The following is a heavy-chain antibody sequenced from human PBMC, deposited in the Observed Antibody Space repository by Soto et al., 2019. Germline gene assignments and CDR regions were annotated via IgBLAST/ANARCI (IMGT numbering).Heavy chain of an antibody. Sequence: GASVKVSCKASGYTFTSYGISWVRQAPGQGLEWMGWISAYNGNTNYAQKLQGRVTMTTDTSTSTAYMELRSLRSDDTAVYYCARESRITIFGVVSGYYMDVWGKGTTVTVSS. CDR1: GYTFTSYG. CDR3: ARESRITIFGVVSGYYMDV. J-gene: IGHJ6*03. D-gene: IGHD3-3*01. V-gene: IGHV1-18*01. CDR2: ISAYNGNT.